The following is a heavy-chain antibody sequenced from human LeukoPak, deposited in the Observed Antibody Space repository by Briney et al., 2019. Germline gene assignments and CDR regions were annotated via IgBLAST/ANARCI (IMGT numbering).Heavy chain of an antibody. D-gene: IGHD7-27*01. Sequence: SEILSLTCTVSGGSISSGGYYWSWIRQHPGKGLEWIGYIYYSGSTYYNPSLKSRVTISVDTSKNQFSLKLSSVTAADTAVYYCARELTGSPPHFDYWGQGTLVTVSS. CDR2: IYYSGST. V-gene: IGHV4-31*03. CDR3: ARELTGSPPHFDY. CDR1: GGSISSGGYY. J-gene: IGHJ4*02.